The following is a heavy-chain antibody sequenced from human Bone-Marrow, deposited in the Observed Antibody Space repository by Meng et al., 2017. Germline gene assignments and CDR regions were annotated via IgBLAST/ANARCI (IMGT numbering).Heavy chain of an antibody. J-gene: IGHJ5*02. V-gene: IGHV3-53*01. D-gene: IGHD1-1*01. CDR1: AFSVSRNH. Sequence: AEVVEAGGGLIQPGGSLRLSCAASAFSVSRNHMSWVRQVPGKGLEWVSVIYSSGDTYYADSVKGRFTISRDNSKNKLFLHMNSLRVDDTAVYSCAKFDELSWFDPWGQGTLVTVSS. CDR3: AKFDELSWFDP. CDR2: IYSSGDT.